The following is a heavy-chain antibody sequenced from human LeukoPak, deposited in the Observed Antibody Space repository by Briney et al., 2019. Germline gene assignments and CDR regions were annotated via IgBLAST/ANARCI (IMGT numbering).Heavy chain of an antibody. CDR3: ARAVSGSSPLDY. CDR1: GFTFSNAW. Sequence: GGSLRLSCAASGFTFSNAWMSWIRQAPGKGLEWVSYISSSGSTIYYADSVKGRFTISRDNAKNSLFLQMNSLRDEDTAMYYCARAVSGSSPLDYWGQGTLVTVSS. D-gene: IGHD1-26*01. CDR2: ISSSGSTI. J-gene: IGHJ4*02. V-gene: IGHV3-11*01.